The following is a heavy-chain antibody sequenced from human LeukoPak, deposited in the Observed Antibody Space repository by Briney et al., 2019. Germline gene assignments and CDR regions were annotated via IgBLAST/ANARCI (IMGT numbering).Heavy chain of an antibody. CDR2: INHSGST. CDR1: GGSFSGYY. J-gene: IGHJ6*03. V-gene: IGHV4-34*01. CDR3: ARSGFSYYYYYMDV. D-gene: IGHD3-10*01. Sequence: PSETLSLTCAVYGGSFSGYYWSWIRQPPGEGREWIGEINHSGSTNYNPSLKSRVTISVDTSKNQFSLKLSSVTAADTAVYYCARSGFSYYYYYMDVWGKGTTVTVS.